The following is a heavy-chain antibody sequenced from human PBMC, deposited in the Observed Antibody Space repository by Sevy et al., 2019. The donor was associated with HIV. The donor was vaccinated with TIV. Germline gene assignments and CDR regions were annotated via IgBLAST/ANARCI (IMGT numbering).Heavy chain of an antibody. D-gene: IGHD3-22*01. J-gene: IGHJ4*02. CDR2: IYPGDSDT. CDR1: GYNFPSYW. Sequence: GGSLRLSCKGSGYNFPSYWIGWVRQMPGKGLEWMGIIYPGDSDTRYSPSFQGQVTISADKSTSTAYLQWSSLKASDTAMYYCARQRDYYDSRGYTISEIDYWGQGTLVTVSS. CDR3: ARQRDYYDSRGYTISEIDY. V-gene: IGHV5-51*01.